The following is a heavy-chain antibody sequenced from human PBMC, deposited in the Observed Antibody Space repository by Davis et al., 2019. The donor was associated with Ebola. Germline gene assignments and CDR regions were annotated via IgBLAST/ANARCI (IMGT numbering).Heavy chain of an antibody. CDR2: ISYDGSNK. CDR1: GFTFSSYG. V-gene: IGHV3-30*18. D-gene: IGHD5/OR15-5a*01. J-gene: IGHJ6*02. CDR3: AKDPSTSGMDV. Sequence: GESLKISCAASGFTFSSYGMHWVRQAPGKGLEWVAVISYDGSNKYYADSVKGRFTISRDNSKNTLYLQMNSLRAEDTAVYYCAKDPSTSGMDVWGQGTTVTVSS.